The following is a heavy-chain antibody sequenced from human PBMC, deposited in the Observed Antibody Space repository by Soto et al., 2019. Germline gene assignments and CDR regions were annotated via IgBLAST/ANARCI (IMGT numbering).Heavy chain of an antibody. CDR3: AKAYTYGLSYFDS. CDR1: GGSISSYY. CDR2: IYYSRST. D-gene: IGHD5-18*01. V-gene: IGHV4-59*01. Sequence: GPGPRQPSETLSLTCTVSGGSISSYYWRWIRQSPGKGLEWIGYIYYSRSTNYNPSLKSRATISVDTSKNQFSLRLRSVTAADTAVYYCAKAYTYGLSYFDSWGQGTLVTVSS. J-gene: IGHJ4*02.